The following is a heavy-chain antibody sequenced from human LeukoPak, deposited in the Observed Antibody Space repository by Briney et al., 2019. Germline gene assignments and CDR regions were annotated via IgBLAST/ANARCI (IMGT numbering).Heavy chain of an antibody. CDR1: GFTFSNYW. CDR2: IKQDGSEK. D-gene: IGHD6-19*01. V-gene: IGHV3-7*01. CDR3: ANTGSVWYEDF. Sequence: GRSLRFSCAASGFTFSNYWMNWVRHAPGKGLEWVANIKQDGSEKYYVDSVKGRFTISRDNAKNSLYLQMNSLRAEDTAVYYCANTGSVWYEDFWAQGTLVTVSS. J-gene: IGHJ4*02.